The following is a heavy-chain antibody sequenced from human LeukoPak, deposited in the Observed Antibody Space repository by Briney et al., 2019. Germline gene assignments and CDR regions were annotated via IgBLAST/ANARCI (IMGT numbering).Heavy chain of an antibody. CDR1: GYTFTSYN. CDR2: INPSGGDT. V-gene: IGHV1-46*01. J-gene: IGHJ3*02. Sequence: ASVTVSCKASGYTFTSYNMQWVRHAPGQGLEWMGIINPSGGDTGYAQKFQGRVTMTRDTSTSTVYMELSSLRSEDTAVYYCAREKIHVFDIWGQGTMVTVSS. CDR3: AREKIHVFDI.